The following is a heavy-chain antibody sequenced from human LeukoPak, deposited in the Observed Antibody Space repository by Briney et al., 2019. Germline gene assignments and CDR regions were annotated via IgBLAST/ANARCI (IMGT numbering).Heavy chain of an antibody. V-gene: IGHV3-74*01. Sequence: GGSLRLSCAASGFTFSTYCMHWVRQAPGKGPMRVSRICPDGTVTNYADSVKARFIISRDNARNTVYLQMNSLRVEDTAVYYCVRDFRSADYWGQGTLVTVSS. CDR2: ICPDGTVT. CDR3: VRDFRSADY. J-gene: IGHJ4*02. CDR1: GFTFSTYC.